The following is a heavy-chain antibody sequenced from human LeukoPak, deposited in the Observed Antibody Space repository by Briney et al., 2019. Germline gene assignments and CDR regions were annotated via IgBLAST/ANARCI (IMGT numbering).Heavy chain of an antibody. D-gene: IGHD6-13*01. Sequence: GGSLRLSCTASGFTFGDYFMSWVRQAPGKGLEWVGFIRSQAYGGTTDYAASVRGRFTISRDDSRSMVYLQMSSLQSEDTAVYYCTTDASLSPPPPIAAAVFYWGQGTLVTVSS. J-gene: IGHJ4*02. CDR1: GFTFGDYF. CDR3: TTDASLSPPPPIAAAVFY. V-gene: IGHV3-49*04. CDR2: IRSQAYGGTT.